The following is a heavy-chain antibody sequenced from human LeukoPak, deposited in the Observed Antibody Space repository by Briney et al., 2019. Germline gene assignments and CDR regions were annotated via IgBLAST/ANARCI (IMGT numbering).Heavy chain of an antibody. CDR1: GYTFTSYA. CDR2: INAGNGNT. Sequence: ASVKVSCKASGYTFTSYAMHWVRQAPGQRLEWMGWINAGNGNTKYSQKFQGRVTITADKSTSTAYTELSSLRSEDTAVYYCARTSERSGLDVWGQGTTVTVSS. D-gene: IGHD3-10*01. CDR3: ARTSERSGLDV. V-gene: IGHV1-3*01. J-gene: IGHJ6*02.